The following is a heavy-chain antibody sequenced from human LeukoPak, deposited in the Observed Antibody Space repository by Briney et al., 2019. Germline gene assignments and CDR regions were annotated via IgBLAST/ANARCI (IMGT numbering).Heavy chain of an antibody. J-gene: IGHJ6*02. CDR2: INDDGSDT. CDR1: GFTRTYW. V-gene: IGHV3-74*01. Sequence: TGGSLRLSCAASGFTRTYWMHWVRQAPGKGLVWVSHINDDGSDTNYADSVKGRFTISRDNAKNMVFLQMSSLRAEDTAVYYCARDNNYAMGLWGQGTTVTVSS. CDR3: ARDNNYAMGL.